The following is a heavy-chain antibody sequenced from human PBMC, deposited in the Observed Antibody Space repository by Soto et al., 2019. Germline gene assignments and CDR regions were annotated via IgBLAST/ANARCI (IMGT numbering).Heavy chain of an antibody. V-gene: IGHV4-59*01. Sequence: LSLPCTVSGGSLSSYYWSWIRQPPGKGLEWIGYIYYSGSTNYNPSLKSRVTISVDTSKNQFSLKLSSVTAADTAVYYCARGSFWNPSWFDPWGQGTLVTVSS. J-gene: IGHJ5*02. CDR2: IYYSGST. D-gene: IGHD1-1*01. CDR1: GGSLSSYY. CDR3: ARGSFWNPSWFDP.